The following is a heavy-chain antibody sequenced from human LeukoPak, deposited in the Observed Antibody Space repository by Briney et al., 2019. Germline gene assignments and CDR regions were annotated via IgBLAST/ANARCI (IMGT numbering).Heavy chain of an antibody. CDR1: GGSISSYY. J-gene: IGHJ4*02. V-gene: IGHV4-59*08. Sequence: PSETLSLTCTVSGGSISSYYWSWIRQPPGKGLEWIGYIYYSGSTNYNPSLKSRVTISVDTSKNQFSLKLSSVTAADTAVYYCALTTVTLGFDYWGQGTLVTVSS. D-gene: IGHD4-17*01. CDR2: IYYSGST. CDR3: ALTTVTLGFDY.